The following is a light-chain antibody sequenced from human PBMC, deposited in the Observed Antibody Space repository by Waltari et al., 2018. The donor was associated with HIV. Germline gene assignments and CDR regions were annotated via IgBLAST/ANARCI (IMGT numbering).Light chain of an antibody. CDR2: RNT. Sequence: QAGLTQPPSASKGLRQTATLTCSGNSNNVGFQGAFWLQQHQGQAPKLLAYRNTNRPSGISERFSAARSGNTASLTSTGVQPEDEADYYCSAWDSSLNAWVFGGGTKLTIL. CDR1: SNNVGFQG. J-gene: IGLJ3*02. V-gene: IGLV10-54*01. CDR3: SAWDSSLNAWV.